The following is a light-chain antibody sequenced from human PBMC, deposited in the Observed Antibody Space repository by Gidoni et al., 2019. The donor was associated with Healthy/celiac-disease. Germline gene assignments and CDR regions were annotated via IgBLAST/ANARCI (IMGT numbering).Light chain of an antibody. J-gene: IGKJ4*01. CDR2: GAS. CDR1: QSVSFN. Sequence: EIVMTQSPDTLSVSPGERATLSCRASQSVSFNLAWYQQKPGQAPRLLIYGASTRATGIPARFSGSGSGTEFTLTISSLQSEDFAVYYCQQYNNWPLTFGGGTKVEIK. V-gene: IGKV3-15*01. CDR3: QQYNNWPLT.